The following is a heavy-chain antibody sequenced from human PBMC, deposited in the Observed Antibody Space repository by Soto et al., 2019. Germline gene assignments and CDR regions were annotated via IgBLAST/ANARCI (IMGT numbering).Heavy chain of an antibody. J-gene: IGHJ6*03. CDR3: TTGAHLDPRYYYYYMDV. CDR2: IKSKTDGGTT. Sequence: GGSLRLSCAASGFTFSNAWMSWVRQAPGKGLEWVGRIKSKTDGGTTDYAAPVKGRFTISRDDSKNTLYLQMNSLKTEDTAVYYCTTGAHLDPRYYYYYMDVWGKGTTVTVSS. CDR1: GFTFSNAW. V-gene: IGHV3-15*01.